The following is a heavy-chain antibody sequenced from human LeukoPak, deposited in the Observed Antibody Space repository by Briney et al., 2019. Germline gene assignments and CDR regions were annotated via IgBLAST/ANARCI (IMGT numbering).Heavy chain of an antibody. J-gene: IGHJ4*02. Sequence: SETLSLTCSVSGPSISTYYWSWIRQPAGKGLEWIGHIHTSGSPNYNPSLKSRVTMSVDTSKNQFSLKLSSVTAADTAVYYCARVTTYYDILTGYYNAVLFDYWGQGTLVTVSS. V-gene: IGHV4-4*07. CDR2: IHTSGSP. CDR3: ARVTTYYDILTGYYNAVLFDY. CDR1: GPSISTYY. D-gene: IGHD3-9*01.